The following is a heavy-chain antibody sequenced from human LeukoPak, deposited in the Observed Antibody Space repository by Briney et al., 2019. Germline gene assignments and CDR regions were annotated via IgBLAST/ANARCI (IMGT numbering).Heavy chain of an antibody. Sequence: SSVKVSCKASGGTFSSYAISWVRQAPGQGLEWMGRIIPIFGTANYAQKFQGRVTITTDESTSTAYMGLSSLRSEDTAVYYCGGGSGSYGDAFDIWGQGTMVTVSS. V-gene: IGHV1-69*05. CDR3: GGGSGSYGDAFDI. CDR1: GGTFSSYA. J-gene: IGHJ3*02. D-gene: IGHD3-10*01. CDR2: IIPIFGTA.